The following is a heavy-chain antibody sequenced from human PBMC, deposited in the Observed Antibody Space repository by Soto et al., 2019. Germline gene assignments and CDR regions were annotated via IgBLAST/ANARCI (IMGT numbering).Heavy chain of an antibody. J-gene: IGHJ6*02. CDR2: IIPTFGTG. CDR3: ASFDGTVVRGGRPSPSEMDV. Sequence: QVLLVQSGPEVKKPGSSVKVSCKASGGTFNNYAINWVRQAPGKGLEWMGGIIPTFGTGNHSQKFQGKFTNSEDESTTTAHMDLKSLRSEDTAIFYCASFDGTVVRGGRPSPSEMDVWGQGTTVIVSS. CDR1: GGTFNNYA. D-gene: IGHD3-10*01. V-gene: IGHV1-69*01.